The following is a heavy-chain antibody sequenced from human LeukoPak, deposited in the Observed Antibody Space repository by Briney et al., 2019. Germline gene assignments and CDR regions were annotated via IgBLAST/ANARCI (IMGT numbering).Heavy chain of an antibody. CDR2: IYSGGST. Sequence: QAGGSLRLSCAASGFTVSSNHMSWVRQAPGKGLEWVSVIYSGGSTYYADSVKGRFTISRDNSRSTLYLQMNSLRPEDTAIYYCAREGYYGSGSPPSLYFDYWGQGTLVTVSS. D-gene: IGHD3-10*01. CDR3: AREGYYGSGSPPSLYFDY. CDR1: GFTVSSNH. J-gene: IGHJ4*02. V-gene: IGHV3-53*05.